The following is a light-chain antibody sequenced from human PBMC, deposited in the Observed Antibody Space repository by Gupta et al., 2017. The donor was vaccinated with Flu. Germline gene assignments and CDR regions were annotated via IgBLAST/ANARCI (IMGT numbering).Light chain of an antibody. J-gene: IGKJ3*01. CDR3: QQRGNWPLT. CDR2: DTS. CDR1: QSVSSY. Sequence: EVVLTQSPAILSLSRGERATLSCRASQSVSSYLAWYQQKPGQAPRLLIYDTSNRATGVPARVSGSGSGTDFTLPISSLEPEDFAVYYCQQRGNWPLTFGPGTKVDVK. V-gene: IGKV3-11*01.